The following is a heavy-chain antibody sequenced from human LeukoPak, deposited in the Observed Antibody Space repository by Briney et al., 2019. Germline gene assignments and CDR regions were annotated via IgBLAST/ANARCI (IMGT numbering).Heavy chain of an antibody. D-gene: IGHD3-10*01. Sequence: TGGSLRLSCAASGFTFCSYAMGWVPQAPGKGREWGSEVSGSGGRTSYADPVKVRFTNPRDNSKNTLYLQMNSLRAEDTAVYYCAKEIRNFGSYYYCLDVWGKGTTVTISS. CDR2: VSGSGGRT. CDR3: AKEIRNFGSYYYCLDV. CDR1: GFTFCSYA. J-gene: IGHJ6*03. V-gene: IGHV3-23*01.